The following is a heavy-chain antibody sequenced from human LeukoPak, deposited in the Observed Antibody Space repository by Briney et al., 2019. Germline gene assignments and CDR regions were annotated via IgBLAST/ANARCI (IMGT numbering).Heavy chain of an antibody. V-gene: IGHV3-7*01. D-gene: IGHD4-23*01. CDR3: ARDRESTTVVTGGIDY. CDR1: GFTFSSYW. Sequence: PGGSLRLSCAASGFTFSSYWMSWVRQAPGKGLEWVANIKQDGSEKYYVDSVKGRFTISRDDAKNSLYLQMNSLRAEDTAVYYCARDRESTTVVTGGIDYWGQGTLVTVSS. J-gene: IGHJ4*02. CDR2: IKQDGSEK.